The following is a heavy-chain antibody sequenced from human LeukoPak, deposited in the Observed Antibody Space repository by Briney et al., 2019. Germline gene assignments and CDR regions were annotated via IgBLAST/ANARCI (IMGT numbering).Heavy chain of an antibody. D-gene: IGHD3-10*01. J-gene: IGHJ6*04. CDR1: GGSISSSS. Sequence: LSLTCTVSGGSISSSSYYWGWIRQPPGKGLEWVAVISYDGSNKYYADSVKGRFTISRDNSKNTLFLQMNSPRAEDTAVYYCAKGRITMVRGVSMDVWGKGTTVTVSS. CDR2: ISYDGSNK. CDR3: AKGRITMVRGVSMDV. V-gene: IGHV3-30*18.